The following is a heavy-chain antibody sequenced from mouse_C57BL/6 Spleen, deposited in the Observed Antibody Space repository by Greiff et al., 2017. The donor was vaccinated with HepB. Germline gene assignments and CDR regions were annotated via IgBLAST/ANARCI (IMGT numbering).Heavy chain of an antibody. V-gene: IGHV2-9-1*01. CDR3: ARNKNWDEGYFDY. CDR1: GFSLTSYA. Sequence: VKLQESGPGLVAPSQSLSITCTVSGFSLTSYAISWVRQPPGKGLEWLGVIWTGGGTNYNSALKSRLSISKDNSKSQVFLKMNSLQTDDTARYYCARNKNWDEGYFDYWGQGTTLTVSS. D-gene: IGHD4-1*01. CDR2: IWTGGGT. J-gene: IGHJ2*01.